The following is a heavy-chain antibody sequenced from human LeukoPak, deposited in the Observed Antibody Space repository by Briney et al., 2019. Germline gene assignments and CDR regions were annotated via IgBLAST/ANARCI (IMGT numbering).Heavy chain of an antibody. D-gene: IGHD3-22*01. CDR3: ATQTSQDSSGYTFDY. J-gene: IGHJ4*02. Sequence: SQTLSLTCTVSGGSISSGGYHWSWIRQHPGKGLEWIGYIYYSGSTYYNPSFKSRVTISVDTSKNQFSLKLSSVTAADTAVYYCATQTSQDSSGYTFDYWGQGTLVTVSS. CDR2: IYYSGST. CDR1: GGSISSGGYH. V-gene: IGHV4-31*03.